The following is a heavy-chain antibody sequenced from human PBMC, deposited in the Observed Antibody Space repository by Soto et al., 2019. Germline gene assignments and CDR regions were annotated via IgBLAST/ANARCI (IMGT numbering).Heavy chain of an antibody. V-gene: IGHV3-74*01. CDR3: ARDSSPYYDFWSGFYTYFDY. CDR2: INSDGSST. CDR1: GFTFSSHW. J-gene: IGHJ4*02. D-gene: IGHD3-3*01. Sequence: GGSLRLSCAVSGFTFSSHWMHWVRQAEGKGLMRVSRINSDGSSTNYADSVKGRFTISRDNAKNTLYLQMNSLRADDTAVYYCARDSSPYYDFWSGFYTYFDYWGQGA.